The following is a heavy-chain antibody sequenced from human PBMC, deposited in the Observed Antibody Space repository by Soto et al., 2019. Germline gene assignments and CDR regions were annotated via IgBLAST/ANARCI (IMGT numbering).Heavy chain of an antibody. CDR3: ARVRRTMIVSPLDY. CDR1: GFTFSSYA. Sequence: QVQLVESGGGVVQPGRSLRLSCAASGFTFSSYAMYWVRQAPGKGLEWVAVISYDGSNKYYADSVKGRFTISRDNSKNTLYLQMNSLRAEDTAVYYCARVRRTMIVSPLDYWGQGTLVTVSS. J-gene: IGHJ4*02. D-gene: IGHD3-22*01. CDR2: ISYDGSNK. V-gene: IGHV3-30-3*01.